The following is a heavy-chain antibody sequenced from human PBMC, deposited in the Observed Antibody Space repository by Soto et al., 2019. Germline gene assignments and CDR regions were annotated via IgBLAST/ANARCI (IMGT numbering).Heavy chain of an antibody. J-gene: IGHJ6*02. CDR3: ARDGRRGVGYDFGYYYYGMDV. CDR2: ISYDGSNK. CDR1: GFTFSSYA. V-gene: IGHV3-30-3*01. Sequence: GGSLRLSCAASGFTFSSYAMHWVRQAPGKGLEWVAVISYDGSNKYYADSVKGRFTISRDNSKNTLYLQMNSLRAEDTAVYYCARDGRRGVGYDFGYYYYGMDVWGQGTTVTVSS. D-gene: IGHD5-12*01.